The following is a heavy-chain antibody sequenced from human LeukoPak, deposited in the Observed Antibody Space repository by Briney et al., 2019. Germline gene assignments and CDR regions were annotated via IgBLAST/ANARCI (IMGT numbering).Heavy chain of an antibody. V-gene: IGHV3-7*01. J-gene: IGHJ4*02. CDR2: IDQDGRSK. Sequence: PGESLRLSCAASGFTLSTYWMSWLRQAPGKGLEWVANIDQDGRSKHYVDSVKGRFTISRDDAKNSLYLQMNSLRAEDTAVYYCARDLFSGSYYEDFWGQGTLLTVSS. CDR1: GFTLSTYW. D-gene: IGHD1-26*01. CDR3: ARDLFSGSYYEDF.